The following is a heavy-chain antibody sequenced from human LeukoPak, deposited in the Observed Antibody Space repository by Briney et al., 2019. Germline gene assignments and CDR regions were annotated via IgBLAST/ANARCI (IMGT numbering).Heavy chain of an antibody. D-gene: IGHD2-2*01. V-gene: IGHV3-74*01. CDR3: AAAYCSSTTCYSPTDTN. Sequence: EPGGSLRLSCAASGSTFRSYWMHWVRQAPGKGLVWVSRIDSDGSSTSYADSVKGRFTISRDNAKNTLYLQMNSLRVEDTAVYYCAAAYCSSTTCYSPTDTNWGQGTLVTVSS. CDR1: GSTFRSYW. CDR2: IDSDGSST. J-gene: IGHJ4*02.